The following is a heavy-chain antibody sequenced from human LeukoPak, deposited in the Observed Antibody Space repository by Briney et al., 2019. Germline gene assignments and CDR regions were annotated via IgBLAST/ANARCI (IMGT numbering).Heavy chain of an antibody. V-gene: IGHV3-30-3*01. CDR1: GFTFSSYA. J-gene: IGHJ4*02. D-gene: IGHD6-19*01. Sequence: PGGSLRLSCAASGFTFSSYAMHWVRQAPGKGLEWVAVISYDGSNKYYADSVKSRFTISRDNSKNTLYLQMNSLRAEDTAVYYCAREHSSSESRDLAVAGHLDYWGQGTLVTVSS. CDR2: ISYDGSNK. CDR3: AREHSSSESRDLAVAGHLDY.